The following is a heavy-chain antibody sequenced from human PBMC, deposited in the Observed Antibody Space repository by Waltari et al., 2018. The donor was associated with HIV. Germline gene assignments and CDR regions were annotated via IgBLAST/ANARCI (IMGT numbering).Heavy chain of an antibody. J-gene: IGHJ4*02. V-gene: IGHV3-30*18. D-gene: IGHD1-1*01. CDR1: GFSFSTYG. CDR2: ISYDGSKK. Sequence: QVQLVESGGGVVQPGRSLRLSCAASGFSFSTYGMHWVRQAPGKGLEWVAVISYDGSKKYYADSVKGRFTISRDNSKNTLYLQMNSLRAEDTAVYYCAKDKGGVTYIFDYWGQGTLVTVSS. CDR3: AKDKGGVTYIFDY.